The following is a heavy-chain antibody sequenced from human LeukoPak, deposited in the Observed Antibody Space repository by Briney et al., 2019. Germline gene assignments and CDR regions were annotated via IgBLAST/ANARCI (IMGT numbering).Heavy chain of an antibody. CDR3: ARGGGGYTGESGY. D-gene: IGHD5-12*01. Sequence: GGSLRLSCAASGFTFSSYSMNWVRQAPGKGLEWVSSISSSSSYIYYADSVKGRFTISRDNAKNSLYLQMNSLRAEDTAVYYCARGGGGYTGESGYWGQGTLVTVSS. V-gene: IGHV3-21*01. CDR2: ISSSSSYI. J-gene: IGHJ4*02. CDR1: GFTFSSYS.